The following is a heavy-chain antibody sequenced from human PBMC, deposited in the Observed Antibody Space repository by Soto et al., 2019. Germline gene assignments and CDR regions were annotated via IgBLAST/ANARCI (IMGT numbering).Heavy chain of an antibody. CDR3: ARDWVLWLDKHPNNYYYYYGMDV. CDR2: TYYRSKWYN. Sequence: SQTLSLTCAISGDSVSSNSAAWNWIRQSPSRGLEWLGRTYYRSKWYNDYAVSVKSRITINPDTSKNQFSLQLNSVTPEDTAVYYCARDWVLWLDKHPNNYYYYYGMDVWGQGTTVTVSS. J-gene: IGHJ6*02. D-gene: IGHD5-18*01. CDR1: GDSVSSNSAA. V-gene: IGHV6-1*01.